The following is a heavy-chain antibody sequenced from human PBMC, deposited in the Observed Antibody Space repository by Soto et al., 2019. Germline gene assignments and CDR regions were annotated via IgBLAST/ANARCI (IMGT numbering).Heavy chain of an antibody. CDR2: IWYDGSNK. CDR1: GFTFSSYG. J-gene: IGHJ6*03. Sequence: QVQLVESGGGVVQPGRSLRLSCAASGFTFSSYGMHWVRQAPGKGLEWVAVIWYDGSNKYYADSVKGRFTISRDNSKNTLYLQMNSLRAEDTAVYYCARGLRYFVWLPKKGDYYYYYYMDVWGKGTTVTVSS. CDR3: ARGLRYFVWLPKKGDYYYYYYMDV. V-gene: IGHV3-33*01. D-gene: IGHD3-9*01.